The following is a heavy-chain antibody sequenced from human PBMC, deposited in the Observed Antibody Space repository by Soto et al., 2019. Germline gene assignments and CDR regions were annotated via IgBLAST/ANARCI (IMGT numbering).Heavy chain of an antibody. Sequence: QVQLVESGGGVVQPGRSLRLSCAASGFTFSSYGMHWVRQAPGKGLEWVAVIWYDGSNKYYADSVKGRFTISRDNSKNTLYLQMNSLRAEDTAVYYCARGVVAFDYWGQGTLFTVSS. D-gene: IGHD2-15*01. CDR2: IWYDGSNK. V-gene: IGHV3-33*01. CDR3: ARGVVAFDY. J-gene: IGHJ4*02. CDR1: GFTFSSYG.